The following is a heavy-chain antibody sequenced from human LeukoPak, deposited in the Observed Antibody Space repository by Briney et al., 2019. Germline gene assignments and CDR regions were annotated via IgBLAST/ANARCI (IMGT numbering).Heavy chain of an antibody. CDR3: ARSAFLVTAPGLYYFDY. Sequence: PGGSLRLSCAASGFTFSSYWMSWVRQAPGKGLEWVANIKQDGSEKYYVDSVKGRFTISRDNAKNSLYLQMNSLRAEDTAVYYCARSAFLVTAPGLYYFDYWGQGTLVAVSS. CDR1: GFTFSSYW. J-gene: IGHJ4*02. D-gene: IGHD6-13*01. CDR2: IKQDGSEK. V-gene: IGHV3-7*05.